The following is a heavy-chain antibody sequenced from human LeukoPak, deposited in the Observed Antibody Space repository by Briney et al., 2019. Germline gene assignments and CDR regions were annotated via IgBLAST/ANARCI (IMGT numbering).Heavy chain of an antibody. CDR2: INIGGTNT. D-gene: IGHD5-24*01. CDR3: ATDGAGFDT. CDR1: GFTFNDYY. Sequence: GGSLRLSCAASGFTFNDYYMSWIRQAPGKGLEWLSYINIGGTNTHYADSVRGRFTISRDNAKKSLYLEMNNLRAEDTAVYYCATDGAGFDTWGQGVLITVSS. V-gene: IGHV3-11*01. J-gene: IGHJ5*02.